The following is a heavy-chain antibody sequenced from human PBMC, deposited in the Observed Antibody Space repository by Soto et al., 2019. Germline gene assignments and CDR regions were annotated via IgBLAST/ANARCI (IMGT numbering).Heavy chain of an antibody. CDR1: GFTFSSYS. J-gene: IGHJ4*02. Sequence: PGGSLRLSCAASGFTFSSYSMNWVRQAPGKGLEWVSYISNSSSTIYYADSVKGRFTISRDNAENPLYLQMNSLRAEDTAVYYCARDRIVVVSEEYYFDYWGQGTLVTVSS. V-gene: IGHV3-48*01. CDR2: ISNSSSTI. D-gene: IGHD3-22*01. CDR3: ARDRIVVVSEEYYFDY.